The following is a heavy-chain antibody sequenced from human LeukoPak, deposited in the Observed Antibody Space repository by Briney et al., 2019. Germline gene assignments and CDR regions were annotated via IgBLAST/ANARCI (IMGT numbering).Heavy chain of an antibody. D-gene: IGHD3-10*01. J-gene: IGHJ4*02. CDR1: GFTVGSNY. CDR3: AKDHGSGSFHFDH. CDR2: IYRGGST. Sequence: PGGSLRLSCAASGFTVGSNYMSWDRQAPGKGLEWVSTIYRGGSTNYADSVKGRFTISRDTSKNTLYLQMNSLRAEDTAVYYCAKDHGSGSFHFDHWGQGTLVTVSS. V-gene: IGHV3-66*01.